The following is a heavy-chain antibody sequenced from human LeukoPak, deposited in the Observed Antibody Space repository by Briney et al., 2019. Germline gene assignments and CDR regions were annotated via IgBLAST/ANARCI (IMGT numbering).Heavy chain of an antibody. J-gene: IGHJ6*03. Sequence: GESLKISCKGSGYSFTSYWIGWVRQMPGKGLEWMGIIYPGDSDTRYSPSFQGQVTISADKSISTAYLQWSSLKASDTAMYYCASRNYDFWSGSGYYYYYMDVWGKGTTVTVPS. CDR1: GYSFTSYW. CDR3: ASRNYDFWSGSGYYYYYMDV. CDR2: IYPGDSDT. D-gene: IGHD3-3*01. V-gene: IGHV5-51*01.